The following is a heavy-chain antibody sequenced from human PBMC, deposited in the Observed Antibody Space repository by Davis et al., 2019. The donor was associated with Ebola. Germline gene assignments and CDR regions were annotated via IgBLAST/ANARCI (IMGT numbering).Heavy chain of an antibody. CDR3: ARAPSTVTAIPEVYFDY. D-gene: IGHD2-21*02. CDR2: IYYSGST. V-gene: IGHV4-61*08. CDR1: GGSISSGGYY. Sequence: PSETLSLTCTVSGGSISSGGYYWSWIRQPPGKGLEWIGYIYYSGSTNYNPSLKSRVTISVDTSKNQFSLKLSSVTAADTAVYYCARAPSTVTAIPEVYFDYWGQGTLVTVSS. J-gene: IGHJ4*02.